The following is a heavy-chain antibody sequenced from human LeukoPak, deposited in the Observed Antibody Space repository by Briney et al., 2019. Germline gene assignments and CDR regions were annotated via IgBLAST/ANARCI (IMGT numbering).Heavy chain of an antibody. CDR1: GGSISSYY. CDR3: ARGAVFDY. CDR2: INHSGST. D-gene: IGHD6-19*01. Sequence: SETLSLTCTVSGGSISSYYWSWIRQPPGKGLEWIGEINHSGSTNYNPSLKSRVTISVDTSKNQFSLKLSSVTAADTAVYYCARGAVFDYWGQGTLVTVSS. V-gene: IGHV4-34*01. J-gene: IGHJ4*02.